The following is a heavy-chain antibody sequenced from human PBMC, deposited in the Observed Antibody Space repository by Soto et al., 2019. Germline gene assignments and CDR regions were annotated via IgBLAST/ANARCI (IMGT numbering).Heavy chain of an antibody. V-gene: IGHV4-59*01. D-gene: IGHD2-15*01. J-gene: IGHJ4*02. CDR3: AREAGNDRGVESPFDY. CDR1: GGSISSYT. Sequence: PSETLSLTCTASGGSISSYTWSWLRQPPGKGLEWIGYIYYSGSTNYNPSPKSRVTIYVDTSRDQFSLKLSTVTAADTAVYYCAREAGNDRGVESPFDYWGQGALVTVSS. CDR2: IYYSGST.